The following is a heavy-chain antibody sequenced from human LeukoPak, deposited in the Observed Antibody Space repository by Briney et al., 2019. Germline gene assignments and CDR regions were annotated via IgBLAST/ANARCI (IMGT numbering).Heavy chain of an antibody. Sequence: PSETLSLTCTVSGGSISSYYWSRIRQPAGKGLEWIGRIYTSGSTNYNPSLKSRVTMSVDTSKNQFSLKLSSVTAADTAVYYCARDIAVAGTCLDYWGQGTLVTVSS. V-gene: IGHV4-4*07. CDR2: IYTSGST. CDR1: GGSISSYY. CDR3: ARDIAVAGTCLDY. D-gene: IGHD6-19*01. J-gene: IGHJ4*02.